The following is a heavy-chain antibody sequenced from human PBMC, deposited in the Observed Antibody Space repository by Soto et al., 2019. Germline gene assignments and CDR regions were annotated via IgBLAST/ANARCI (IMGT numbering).Heavy chain of an antibody. Sequence: EVQLVESGGDLVQPGGSLRLSCAASGFTFSSYWMSWVRQAPGKGLEWVANIKQDGSEKNYVASMKGRFTISRDNAKNSLYLQMNSLRAEDTAVYYCARDLSGSDDCGGQGTLVTVSS. CDR1: GFTFSSYW. CDR2: IKQDGSEK. J-gene: IGHJ4*02. V-gene: IGHV3-7*01. CDR3: ARDLSGSDDC. D-gene: IGHD3-9*01.